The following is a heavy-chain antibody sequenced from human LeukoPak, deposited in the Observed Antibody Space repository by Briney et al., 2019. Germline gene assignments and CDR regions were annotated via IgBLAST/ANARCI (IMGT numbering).Heavy chain of an antibody. CDR1: GGSISSYY. V-gene: IGHV4-4*07. CDR2: IYTSGST. J-gene: IGHJ5*02. Sequence: SETLSLTCTVSGGSISSYYWSWIRQPAGKGLEWIGRIYTSGSTNYNPSLKSRVTMSVDTSKDQFSLKLSSVTAADTAVYYCAREVAAAEGINWFDPWGQGTLVTVSS. CDR3: AREVAAAEGINWFDP. D-gene: IGHD6-13*01.